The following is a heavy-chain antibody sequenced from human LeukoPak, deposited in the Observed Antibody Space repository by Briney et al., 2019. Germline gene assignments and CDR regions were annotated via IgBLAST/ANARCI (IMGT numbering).Heavy chain of an antibody. CDR2: IYTSGST. D-gene: IGHD3-10*01. J-gene: IGHJ6*03. Sequence: SETLSLTCTVSGGSITSGTYYWSWIRQPAGKGLEWIGRIYTSGSTNYNPSLKSRVTMSVDTSKNQFSLKLSSVTAADTAVYYCARAVGSGSFQTYYYYMDVWGKGTTVTISS. V-gene: IGHV4-61*02. CDR3: ARAVGSGSFQTYYYYMDV. CDR1: GGSITSGTYY.